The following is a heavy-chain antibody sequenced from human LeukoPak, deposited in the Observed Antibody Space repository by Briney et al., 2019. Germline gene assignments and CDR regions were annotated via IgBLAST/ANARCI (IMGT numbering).Heavy chain of an antibody. CDR3: ARDEGNYYEGYFHY. V-gene: IGHV4-39*07. CDR1: GGSINSNSYY. D-gene: IGHD3-22*01. CDR2: IYYSGST. Sequence: PSGTLSLTCTVSGGSINSNSYYWGWIRQPPGKGLEYIGSIYYSGSTYYNPSLKSRVTISVDTSKNQFSLKLSSVTAADTAVYYCARDEGNYYEGYFHYWGQGTLVTVYS. J-gene: IGHJ4*02.